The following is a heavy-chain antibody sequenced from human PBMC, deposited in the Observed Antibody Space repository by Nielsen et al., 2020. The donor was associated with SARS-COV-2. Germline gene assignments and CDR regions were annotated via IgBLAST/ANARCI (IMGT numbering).Heavy chain of an antibody. V-gene: IGHV4-39*07. CDR3: ARDIRVATIDY. D-gene: IGHD5-12*01. J-gene: IGHJ4*02. CDR2: IYYSGST. CDR1: GGSISSSSYY. Sequence: GSLRLSCTVSGGSISSSSYYWGWIRQPPGKGLEWIGSIYYSGSTYYNPSLKSRVTISVDTSKNQFSLKLSSVTAADTAVYYCARDIRVATIDYWGQGTLVTVSS.